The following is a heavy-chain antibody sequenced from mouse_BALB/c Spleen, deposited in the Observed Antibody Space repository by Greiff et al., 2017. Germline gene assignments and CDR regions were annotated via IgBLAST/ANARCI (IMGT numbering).Heavy chain of an antibody. V-gene: IGHV1S56*01. CDR1: GYTFTSYY. CDR3: ARNDGYAWFAY. J-gene: IGHJ3*01. CDR2: IYPGDGST. Sequence: VQLVESGPELVKPGASVKMSCKASGYTFTSYYIHWVKQRPGQGLEWIGWIYPGDGSTKYNEKFKGKTTLTADKSSSTAYMLLSSLTSEDSAIYFCARNDGYAWFAYWGQGTLVTVSA. D-gene: IGHD2-2*01.